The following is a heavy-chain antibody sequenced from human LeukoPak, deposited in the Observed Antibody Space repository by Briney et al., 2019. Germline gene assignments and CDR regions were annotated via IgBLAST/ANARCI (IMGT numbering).Heavy chain of an antibody. V-gene: IGHV3-30*02. CDR2: IRYDGSNK. CDR3: AKDVNKVKKAAAEEDY. CDR1: GFTFSTYY. J-gene: IGHJ4*02. Sequence: GGSLRLSCAASGFTFSTYYMNWVRQAPGKGLEWVAFIRYDGSNKYYADSVKGRFTISRDNSKNTLYLQMNSLRAEDTAVYYCAKDVNKVKKAAAEEDYWGQGTLVTVSS. D-gene: IGHD6-13*01.